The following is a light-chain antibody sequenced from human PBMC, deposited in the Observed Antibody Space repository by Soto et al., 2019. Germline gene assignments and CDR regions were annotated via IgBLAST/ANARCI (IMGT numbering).Light chain of an antibody. V-gene: IGKV3-15*01. CDR2: DAS. Sequence: EIVMTQSPATLSVSPWERVTLSCRARQSVGSNLAWYQQTPGQAPRVVIYDASTRATVIPARFSGSGSGTEFTLTISSLQSEDFAVYYCQQYDTWPLTFGGGTKVDIK. J-gene: IGKJ4*01. CDR1: QSVGSN. CDR3: QQYDTWPLT.